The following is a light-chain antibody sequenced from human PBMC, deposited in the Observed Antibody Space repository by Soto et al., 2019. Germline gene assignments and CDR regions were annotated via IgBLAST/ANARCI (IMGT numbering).Light chain of an antibody. V-gene: IGKV1-27*01. Sequence: DIQMTQSPSSLSASVGDRVTITCRASQSISNDLAWYQQKPGKVPKLLIYAASILQSGVPSRFSGSGSGTDFTLTISSLQPEDVATYYCQKYHSAPLTFGGGTKVEIK. CDR2: AAS. CDR3: QKYHSAPLT. CDR1: QSISND. J-gene: IGKJ4*01.